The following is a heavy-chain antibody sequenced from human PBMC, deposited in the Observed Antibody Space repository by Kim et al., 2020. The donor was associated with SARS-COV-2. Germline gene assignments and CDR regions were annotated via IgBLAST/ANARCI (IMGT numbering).Heavy chain of an antibody. D-gene: IGHD3-16*02. Sequence: SETLSLTCAVYGGSFSGYYWSWIRQPPGKGLEWIGEINHSGSTNYNPSLKSRVTISVDTSKNQFSLKLSSVTAADTAVYYCARECYDYVWGSYRFYGMDV. CDR2: INHSGST. CDR3: ARECYDYVWGSYRFYGMDV. J-gene: IGHJ6*01. V-gene: IGHV4-34*01. CDR1: GGSFSGYY.